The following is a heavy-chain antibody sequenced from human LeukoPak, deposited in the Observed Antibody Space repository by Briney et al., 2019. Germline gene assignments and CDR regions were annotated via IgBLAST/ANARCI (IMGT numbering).Heavy chain of an antibody. CDR1: GGTFSSYA. J-gene: IGHJ4*02. V-gene: IGHV1-69*13. CDR3: ARDQISVYSSSWTWTYYFDY. D-gene: IGHD6-13*01. Sequence: ASVEVSCKASGGTFSSYAISWVRQAPGQGREWMGAIIPIFGTANYVQKFQGRVSITADESRSTAYMELSSLRSEDTAVYYCARDQISVYSSSWTWTYYFDYWGQGTLVTVSS. CDR2: IIPIFGTA.